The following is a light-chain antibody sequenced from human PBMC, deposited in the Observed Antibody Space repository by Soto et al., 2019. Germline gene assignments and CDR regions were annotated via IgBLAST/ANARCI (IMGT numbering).Light chain of an antibody. CDR3: RSYTSSSTYV. CDR1: SSDVGGYNY. CDR2: EVT. V-gene: IGLV2-14*01. Sequence: QSALTQPASVSGSPGQSITISCTGTSSDVGGYNYVSWYQQHPGKAPKLMIYEVTNRPSGVSNRFSGSKSGNTASLTISGLQDEDEDDYYCRSYTSSSTYVFGTGTKVTVL. J-gene: IGLJ1*01.